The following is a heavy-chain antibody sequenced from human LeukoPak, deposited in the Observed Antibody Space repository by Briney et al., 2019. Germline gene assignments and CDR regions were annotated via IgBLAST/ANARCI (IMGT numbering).Heavy chain of an antibody. Sequence: GESLKISCKGSGYSFNTYWINWVRQMPGKGLEWMGIIDPNDSDTRYSPSFQGQVTISADKSSSTAYLQWSSLKASGTAVYYCARRYYDSRGYYSFDYWGQGTLVTVSS. J-gene: IGHJ4*02. V-gene: IGHV5-51*01. CDR3: ARRYYDSRGYYSFDY. D-gene: IGHD3-22*01. CDR1: GYSFNTYW. CDR2: IDPNDSDT.